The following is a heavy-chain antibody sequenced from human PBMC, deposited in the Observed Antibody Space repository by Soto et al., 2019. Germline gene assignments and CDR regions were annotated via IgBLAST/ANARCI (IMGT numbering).Heavy chain of an antibody. D-gene: IGHD3-22*01. J-gene: IGHJ4*02. CDR1: GYTFTNYG. V-gene: IGHV1-18*01. Sequence: QVQLVQSGAEVKKPGASVKVSCKASGYTFTNYGISWVRQAPGQGLECMGWISTYNGNTNYAQKLQGRVTMTIDTATCTAYMELMSLRSDDTVVYYCARYSASGYYTLGYWGQGTPVTVSS. CDR2: ISTYNGNT. CDR3: ARYSASGYYTLGY.